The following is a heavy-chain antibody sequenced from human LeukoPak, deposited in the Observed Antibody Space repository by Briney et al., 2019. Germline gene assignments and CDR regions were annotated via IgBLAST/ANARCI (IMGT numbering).Heavy chain of an antibody. CDR1: GYTFTAYD. D-gene: IGHD3-22*01. CDR2: MNPDTGNT. J-gene: IGHJ4*02. V-gene: IGHV1-8*01. CDR3: ARLSDAPAYYYSSGYYHIRY. Sequence: ASVQVSCKASGYTFTAYDINWVRQGAGQGLEWIGRMNPDTGNTSYAQKFQGRVTMTRDTSKSTAYMDLNSLRSEDTAVYYCARLSDAPAYYYSSGYYHIRYWGQGTLLTVSS.